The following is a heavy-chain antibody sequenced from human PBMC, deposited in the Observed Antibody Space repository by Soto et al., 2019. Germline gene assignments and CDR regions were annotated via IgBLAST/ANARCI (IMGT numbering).Heavy chain of an antibody. J-gene: IGHJ4*02. V-gene: IGHV1-8*01. D-gene: IGHD6-13*01. CDR3: ARASSSWSSPFDY. CDR2: MNPNSGNT. CDR1: GYTFTSYD. Sequence: QVQLVQSGAEVKKPGASVKVSCKASGYTFTSYDINWVRQATGQGLEWMGWMNPNSGNTGYAQKFQRSFTMTRNTSISTAYMELSSLRSEATAVYYCARASSSWSSPFDYWGQGTLVTVSS.